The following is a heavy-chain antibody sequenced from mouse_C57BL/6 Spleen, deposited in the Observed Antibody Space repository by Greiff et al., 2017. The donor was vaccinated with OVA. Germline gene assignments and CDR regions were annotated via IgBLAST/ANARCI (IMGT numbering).Heavy chain of an antibody. V-gene: IGHV1-7*01. J-gene: IGHJ3*01. D-gene: IGHD2-1*01. CDR3: ASFYYGNLMFAY. CDR2: INPSSGYT. CDR1: GYTFTSYW. Sequence: QVQLQQSGAELAKPGASVKLSCKASGYTFTSYWMHWVKQRPGQGLEWIGYINPSSGYTKYNQKFKDKATLTADKSSSIAYMQLSSLTYEDSAVYYCASFYYGNLMFAYWGQGTLVTVSP.